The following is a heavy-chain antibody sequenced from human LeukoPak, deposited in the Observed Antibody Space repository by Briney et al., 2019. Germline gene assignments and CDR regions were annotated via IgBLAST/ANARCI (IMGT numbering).Heavy chain of an antibody. CDR2: ISAYNGNT. J-gene: IGHJ3*02. D-gene: IGHD3-22*01. Sequence: ASVNVSCKASGYTFTSYGISWVRQAPGQGLEWMGWISAYNGNTNYAQKLQGRVTMTTDTSTSTAYMELRSLRSDDTAVYYCARDGYYDSSGVDAFDIWGQGTMVTVSS. CDR3: ARDGYYDSSGVDAFDI. V-gene: IGHV1-18*01. CDR1: GYTFTSYG.